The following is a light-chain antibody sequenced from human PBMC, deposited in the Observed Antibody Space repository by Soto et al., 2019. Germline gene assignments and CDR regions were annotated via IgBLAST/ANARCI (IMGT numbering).Light chain of an antibody. Sequence: DIQMTQSPSSLSASVGDRVTITCRASQSISSYLNWYQQKPGKAPKLLIYAASSLQSGVPSRFSGSGSGTEFTLTISSPQPEDFATYYCQQSYSTLWTFGQGTKVEIK. CDR3: QQSYSTLWT. CDR1: QSISSY. CDR2: AAS. J-gene: IGKJ1*01. V-gene: IGKV1-39*01.